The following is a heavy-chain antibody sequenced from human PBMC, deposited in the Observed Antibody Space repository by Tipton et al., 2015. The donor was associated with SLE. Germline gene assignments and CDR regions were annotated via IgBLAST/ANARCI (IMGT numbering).Heavy chain of an antibody. CDR1: GGSVTSHF. CDR2: NYYNGGP. Sequence: TLSLTCTVSGGSVTSHFWAWVRQPPGKRLEWIGYNYYNGGPKYNPSLKSRVTISIDSSKNQFSLNLKSVTTADTAVYYCVREDQVLAPWGQGLLATVSS. CDR3: VREDQVLAP. J-gene: IGHJ5*02. D-gene: IGHD4/OR15-4a*01. V-gene: IGHV4-59*02.